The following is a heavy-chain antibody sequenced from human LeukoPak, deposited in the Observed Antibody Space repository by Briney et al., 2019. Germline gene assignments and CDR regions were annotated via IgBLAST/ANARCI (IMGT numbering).Heavy chain of an antibody. J-gene: IGHJ6*03. CDR1: GGSISSSSYY. D-gene: IGHD4-17*01. CDR3: ARPVNTVTMSIGAYYMDV. CDR2: IYYSGST. Sequence: PSETLSLTCTVSGGSISSSSYYWGWIRQPPGKGLEWIGSIYYSGSTYYNPSFKSRVTISVDTSKNQFSLKLSSVTAADAAVYYCARPVNTVTMSIGAYYMDVWGKGTTVTVSS. V-gene: IGHV4-39*01.